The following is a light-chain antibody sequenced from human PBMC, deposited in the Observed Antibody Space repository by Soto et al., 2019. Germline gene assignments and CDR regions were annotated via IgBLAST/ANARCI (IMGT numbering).Light chain of an antibody. CDR1: SNDIGTYNY. Sequence: QSVLTQPASVSGSPGQSITISCTGTSNDIGTYNYVSWYQHHPDKAPKLMIYDVSHRPSGVSNRFSGSKSGNTASLTISGLQAEDEAGYYCSSYTSSTTYVFGTGTKVTVL. CDR3: SSYTSSTTYV. V-gene: IGLV2-14*03. CDR2: DVS. J-gene: IGLJ1*01.